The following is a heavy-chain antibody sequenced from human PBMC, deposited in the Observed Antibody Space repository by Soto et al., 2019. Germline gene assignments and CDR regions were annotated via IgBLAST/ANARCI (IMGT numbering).Heavy chain of an antibody. CDR2: IWYDGSNK. Sequence: QVQLVESGGGMVQPGRSLRLSCAASGFTFSSYGMHWVRQAPGKGLEWVAVIWYDGSNKYYADSVKGRFTISRDNSKNTLYLQMNSLRAEDTAVYYCARSGPSGTTRYYGMDVWGQGTTVTVSS. V-gene: IGHV3-33*01. CDR1: GFTFSSYG. D-gene: IGHD1-26*01. CDR3: ARSGPSGTTRYYGMDV. J-gene: IGHJ6*02.